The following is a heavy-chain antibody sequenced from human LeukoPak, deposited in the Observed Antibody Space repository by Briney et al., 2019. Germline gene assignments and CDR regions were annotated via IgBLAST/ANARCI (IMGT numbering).Heavy chain of an antibody. V-gene: IGHV4-4*07. J-gene: IGHJ4*02. CDR2: IYTSGST. CDR1: GGSISSYY. CDR3: ARDTYSSGWYVDY. Sequence: SETLSLTCTVSGGSISSYYWGWIRQPAGKGLEWIGRIYTSGSTNYNPSLKSRVTMSVDTSKNQFSLKLSSVTAADTAVYYCARDTYSSGWYVDYWGQGTLVTVSS. D-gene: IGHD6-19*01.